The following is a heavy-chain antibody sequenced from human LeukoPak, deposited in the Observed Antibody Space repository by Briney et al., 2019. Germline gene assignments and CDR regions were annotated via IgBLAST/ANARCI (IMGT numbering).Heavy chain of an antibody. D-gene: IGHD5-18*01. J-gene: IGHJ4*02. CDR1: GFTFSSYA. V-gene: IGHV3-30-3*01. CDR2: ISYDGSNK. CDR3: ARGRGDTATFWN. Sequence: PGGSLRLSCAASGFTFSSYAMHWVRQAPGKGLEWVAVISYDGSNKYYADSVKGRFTISRDKSKNTLYLQMNSLRAEDTAVYYCARGRGDTATFWNWGQGTLVTVSS.